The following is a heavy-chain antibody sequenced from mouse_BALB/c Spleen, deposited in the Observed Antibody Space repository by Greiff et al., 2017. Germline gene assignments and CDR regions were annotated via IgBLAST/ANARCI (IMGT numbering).Heavy chain of an antibody. CDR3: ARETFAY. V-gene: IGHV5-15*02. Sequence: EVQVVESGGGLVQPGGSRKLSCAASGFTFSDYGMAWVRQAPGKGPEWVAFISNLAYSIYYADTVTGRFTISRENAKNTLYLEMSSLRSEDTAMYYCARETFAYWGQGTLVTVSA. J-gene: IGHJ3*01. CDR2: ISNLAYSI. CDR1: GFTFSDYG.